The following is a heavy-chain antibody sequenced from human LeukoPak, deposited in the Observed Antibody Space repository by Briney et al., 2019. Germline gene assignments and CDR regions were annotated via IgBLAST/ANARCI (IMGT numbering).Heavy chain of an antibody. D-gene: IGHD1-20*01. CDR1: GGSISSSSYY. CDR3: ARVLGSYNWSHNWFDP. J-gene: IGHJ5*02. CDR2: FYYSGST. V-gene: IGHV4-39*07. Sequence: PSETLSLTCTVSGGSISSSSYYWGCIRQPPGKGLEWIGSFYYSGSTYYNQTLKGRVTISGDTSKNQFSLKLSSVTAADTAVYYCARVLGSYNWSHNWFDPWGQGTLVTFSS.